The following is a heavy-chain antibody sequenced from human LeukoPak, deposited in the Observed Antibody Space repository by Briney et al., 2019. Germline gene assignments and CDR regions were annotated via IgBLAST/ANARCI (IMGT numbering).Heavy chain of an antibody. J-gene: IGHJ4*02. CDR1: GYTFTGYY. V-gene: IGHV1-2*02. Sequence: APVKVSCKASGYTFTGYYMHWVRQAPGQGLEWMGWINPNSGGTNYAQKFQGRVTMTRDTSISTAYMELSRLRSDDTAVYYCARGSSGWYRPFDYWGQGTLVTVSS. CDR3: ARGSSGWYRPFDY. CDR2: INPNSGGT. D-gene: IGHD6-19*01.